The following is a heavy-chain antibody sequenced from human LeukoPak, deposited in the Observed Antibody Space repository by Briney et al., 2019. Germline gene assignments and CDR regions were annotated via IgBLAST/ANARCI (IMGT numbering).Heavy chain of an antibody. D-gene: IGHD5-18*01. CDR2: IFYSGST. J-gene: IGHJ4*02. V-gene: IGHV4-31*03. CDR3: ATGSYGYSYGDTYDY. CDR1: GASIRSGGYY. Sequence: PSETLSLTCTVSGASIRSGGYYWSWIRQHPGKGLEWIGYIFYSGSTYYNPSLKSRVTISVDTSKNQFSLKLSSVTAADTAVYYCATGSYGYSYGDTYDYWGQGTLVTVSS.